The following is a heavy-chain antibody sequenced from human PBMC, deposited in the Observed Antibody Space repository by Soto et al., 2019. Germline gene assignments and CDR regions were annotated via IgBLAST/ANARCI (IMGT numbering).Heavy chain of an antibody. CDR1: GFTFRNYA. Sequence: EVLLLESGGGLVQPGGSLTLSCAASGFTFRNYAMNWVRQAPGKGLEWVSAISNSFSDGNTHYADSVKGRFTIYRDNDKNTVFLEMNSPRAEDTVVYYCAKVFSPEGGNYFEFWGQGTLVTVSS. CDR3: AKVFSPEGGNYFEF. J-gene: IGHJ4*02. CDR2: ISNSFSDGNT. V-gene: IGHV3-23*01.